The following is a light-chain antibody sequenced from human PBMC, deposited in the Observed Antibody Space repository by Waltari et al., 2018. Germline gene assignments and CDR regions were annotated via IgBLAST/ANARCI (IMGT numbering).Light chain of an antibody. V-gene: IGKV2-30*02. Sequence: DVVMTQSPLSLPVTLGQPASISCKSRQSLVHSDGKTYLNWYQHRPGQSPRRLIYKVSNRDSGVPDRFSGSGSGTDFTLKISRVEAEDVGVYYCMQGTHWPPWTFGQGTKVEIK. CDR1: QSLVHSDGKTY. J-gene: IGKJ1*01. CDR2: KVS. CDR3: MQGTHWPPWT.